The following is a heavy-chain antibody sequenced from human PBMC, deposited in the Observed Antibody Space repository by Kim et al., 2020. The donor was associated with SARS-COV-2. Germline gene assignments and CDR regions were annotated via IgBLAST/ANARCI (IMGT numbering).Heavy chain of an antibody. CDR2: IWNDGSNK. CDR1: GFTFSSYG. V-gene: IGHV3-33*01. Sequence: GGSLRLSCAASGFTFSSYGMHWVRQAPGKGLEWVAVIWNDGSNKYYADSVKGRFTISRDNSKNTLYLQMNSLRAEDTAVYYCASESVRAAVYYYYYGMDVWGQGTTVTVSS. CDR3: ASESVRAAVYYYYYGMDV. D-gene: IGHD2-15*01. J-gene: IGHJ6*02.